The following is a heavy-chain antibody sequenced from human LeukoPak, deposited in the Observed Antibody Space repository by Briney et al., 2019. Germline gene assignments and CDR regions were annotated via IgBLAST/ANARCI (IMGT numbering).Heavy chain of an antibody. CDR3: AKDFGRGSGFFDF. J-gene: IGHJ4*02. V-gene: IGHV3-23*01. CDR1: GFTFSNYA. Sequence: GGSLRLSCVASGFTFSNYAMNWVRQVPGKGLEWVSRITDSGSSTYYADPVKGRFTISRDNSKNTLYLQMTSLRAEDTAIYYCAKDFGRGSGFFDFWGQGAPVTVSS. D-gene: IGHD3-10*01. CDR2: ITDSGSST.